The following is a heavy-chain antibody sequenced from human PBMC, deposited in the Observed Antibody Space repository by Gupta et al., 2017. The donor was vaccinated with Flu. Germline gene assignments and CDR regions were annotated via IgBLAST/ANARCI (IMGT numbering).Heavy chain of an antibody. J-gene: IGHJ4*02. V-gene: IGHV1-24*01. CDR3: AKGGGVVRGILRFDY. CDR2: FDPEDGDT. D-gene: IGHD3-10*01. CDR1: ELS. Sequence: ELSIHWVRQALGKGLEWMGGFDPEDGDTIYAQKFQGRVTMTEDTSGDTAYMELSSLRSEDTAVYYCAKGGGVVRGILRFDYWGQGTVVTVSS.